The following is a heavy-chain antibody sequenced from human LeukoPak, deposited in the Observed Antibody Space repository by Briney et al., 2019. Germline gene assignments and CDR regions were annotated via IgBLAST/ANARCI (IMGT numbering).Heavy chain of an antibody. J-gene: IGHJ5*02. V-gene: IGHV4-61*02. CDR3: ARSRSAAAGKPITLLDP. CDR1: GGSISSGSYY. Sequence: SETLSLTCTVSGGSISSGSYYWSWIRQPAGKGLEWIVRIYTSGSTNYNPSLKSRVTISVDTSKNQFSLKLSSVTAADTAVYYCARSRSAAAGKPITLLDPWGQGTLVTVSS. D-gene: IGHD6-13*01. CDR2: IYTSGST.